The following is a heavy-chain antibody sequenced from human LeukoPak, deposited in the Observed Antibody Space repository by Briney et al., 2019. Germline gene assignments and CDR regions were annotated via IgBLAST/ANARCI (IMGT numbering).Heavy chain of an antibody. CDR1: GFTFSSYG. J-gene: IGHJ4*02. CDR3: AREGDRSGYDYPPQYYFDY. Sequence: AGGSLRLSCAASGFTFSSYGMHWVRQAPGKGLEWVAVIWYDGSNKYYADSVKGRFTISRDNSKNTLYLQMNSLRAEDTAVYYCAREGDRSGYDYPPQYYFDYWGQGTLLTVSS. D-gene: IGHD5-12*01. V-gene: IGHV3-33*01. CDR2: IWYDGSNK.